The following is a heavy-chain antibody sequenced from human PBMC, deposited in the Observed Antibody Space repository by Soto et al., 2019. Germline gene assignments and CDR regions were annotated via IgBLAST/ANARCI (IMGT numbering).Heavy chain of an antibody. CDR3: ATHIKGGGGRGY. Sequence: QVQLQESGPGLVKPSETLSLTCTVSGGFISSYHWSWIRQPPGKGLEWIGYYTGSPNYNPSLKSRVTLSVSPSKNPFSLKLSSVTAADPAGYYCATHIKGGGGRGYWGQGTLVTVSS. CDR2: YYTGSP. D-gene: IGHD3-16*01. V-gene: IGHV4-59*08. J-gene: IGHJ4*02. CDR1: GGFISSYH.